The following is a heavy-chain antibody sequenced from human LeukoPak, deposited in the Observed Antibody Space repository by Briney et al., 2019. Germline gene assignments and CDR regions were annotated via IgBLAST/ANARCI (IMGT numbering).Heavy chain of an antibody. CDR2: IKQDGSET. V-gene: IGHV3-7*01. CDR3: ARDFWGAYRVDYFDY. D-gene: IGHD3-3*01. Sequence: GRSLRLSCAASGFTFSNYWMSWVRRAPGKGLEWVANIKQDGSETYYVDSVRGRFTISRDNAKKSLYLQMNSLRAEDTAVYYCARDFWGAYRVDYFDYWGQGILVTVSA. J-gene: IGHJ4*02. CDR1: GFTFSNYW.